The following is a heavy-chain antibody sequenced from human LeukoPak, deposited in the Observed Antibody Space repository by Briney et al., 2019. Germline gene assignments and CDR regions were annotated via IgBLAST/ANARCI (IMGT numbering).Heavy chain of an antibody. CDR3: ARDKAVTTEVTQHFQH. CDR1: GYTFTSYD. D-gene: IGHD4-23*01. Sequence: ASVKVSCKASGYTFTSYDINWVRQATGQGLEWMGWMNPNSGNTGYAQKFQGRVTITRNTSISTAYMELSSLRSEDTAVYYCARDKAVTTEVTQHFQHWGQGTLVTVSS. V-gene: IGHV1-8*03. CDR2: MNPNSGNT. J-gene: IGHJ1*01.